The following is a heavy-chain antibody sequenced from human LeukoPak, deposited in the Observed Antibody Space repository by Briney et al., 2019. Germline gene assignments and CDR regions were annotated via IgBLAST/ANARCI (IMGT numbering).Heavy chain of an antibody. D-gene: IGHD6-19*01. Sequence: SETLSLTCAVSGGSISSYYWSWIRQPPGKGREWIGYIYYSGSTNYNPSLKSRVTISVDTSKNQFSLKLSSVTAADTAVYYCAREVSRIAVAGTGIFDYWGQGTLVTVSS. V-gene: IGHV4-59*01. J-gene: IGHJ4*02. CDR1: GGSISSYY. CDR3: AREVSRIAVAGTGIFDY. CDR2: IYYSGST.